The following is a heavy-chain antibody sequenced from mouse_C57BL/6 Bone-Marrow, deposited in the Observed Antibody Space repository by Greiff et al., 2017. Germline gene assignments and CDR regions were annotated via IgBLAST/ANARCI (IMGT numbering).Heavy chain of an antibody. CDR2: INPSTGGT. V-gene: IGHV1-42*01. Sequence: EVQLQQSGPELVKPGASVKISCKASGYSFTGYYMNWVKQSPEKSLEWIGEINPSTGGTTYNQKFKAKATLTVDKSSSTAYLQLKSLTSEDSAVYYCARGPYSPWFAYWGQGTLVTVSA. J-gene: IGHJ3*01. D-gene: IGHD1-1*01. CDR3: ARGPYSPWFAY. CDR1: GYSFTGYY.